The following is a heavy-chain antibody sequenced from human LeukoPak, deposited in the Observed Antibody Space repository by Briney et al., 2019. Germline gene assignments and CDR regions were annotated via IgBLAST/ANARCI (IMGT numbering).Heavy chain of an antibody. V-gene: IGHV3-21*01. Sequence: GGSLRLSCAASGFTFSSYSMNWVRQAPGKGLEWVSSISSSSSYIYYADSVKGRFTISRDNAKNSLYLQMNSLRAEDTAVYYCARDRVWYSSSPDSLDPWGQGTLVTVSS. CDR3: ARDRVWYSSSPDSLDP. J-gene: IGHJ5*02. CDR1: GFTFSSYS. D-gene: IGHD6-13*01. CDR2: ISSSSSYI.